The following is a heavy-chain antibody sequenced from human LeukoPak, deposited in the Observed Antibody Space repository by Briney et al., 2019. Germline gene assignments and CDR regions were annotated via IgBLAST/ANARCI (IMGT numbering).Heavy chain of an antibody. Sequence: GESLRISCKGSGYSFPSYWISWVRQMPGKGVGWMGRIDPRDSYTNYSQSFQGNVTISADKSITTAYMQWSSLKASDTAMYYCAGHAGQWLVLAYYYGMDVWGQGTAVTVSS. CDR2: IDPRDSYT. CDR1: GYSFPSYW. CDR3: AGHAGQWLVLAYYYGMDV. V-gene: IGHV5-10-1*01. D-gene: IGHD6-19*01. J-gene: IGHJ6*02.